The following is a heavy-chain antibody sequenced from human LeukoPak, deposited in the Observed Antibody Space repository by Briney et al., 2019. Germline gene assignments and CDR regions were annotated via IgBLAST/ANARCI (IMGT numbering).Heavy chain of an antibody. V-gene: IGHV3-30*02. CDR2: IRYDGSSK. Sequence: GGSLRLSCAASGFTFSSYAMSWVRQAPGKGLEWVAFIRYDGSSKYYVDSVKGRFTISRDNSKNTLYLQMNSLRAEDTAVYFCAKGSGWEASYYYYYMDVWGKGTTVTISS. CDR3: AKGSGWEASYYYYYMDV. J-gene: IGHJ6*03. D-gene: IGHD1-26*01. CDR1: GFTFSSYA.